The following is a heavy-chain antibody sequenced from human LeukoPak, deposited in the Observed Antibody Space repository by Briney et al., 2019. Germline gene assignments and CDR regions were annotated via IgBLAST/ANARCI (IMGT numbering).Heavy chain of an antibody. CDR2: IIPIFGTA. CDR3: ARGEQLRYFDSSLDYYYYYGMDV. V-gene: IGHV1-69*06. Sequence: ASVKVSCKASGGTFSNYAISWVRQAPGQGLEWMGGIIPIFGTANYAQKFQGRVTITADKPTSTAYMELSSLRSEDTAVYYCARGEQLRYFDSSLDYYYYYGMDVWGKGTTVTVSS. J-gene: IGHJ6*04. D-gene: IGHD3-9*01. CDR1: GGTFSNYA.